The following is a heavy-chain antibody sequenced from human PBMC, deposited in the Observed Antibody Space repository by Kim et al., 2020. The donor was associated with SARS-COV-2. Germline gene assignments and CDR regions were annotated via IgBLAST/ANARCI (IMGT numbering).Heavy chain of an antibody. CDR1: GYTFTSYG. CDR3: ARDPYGSGSYGDDY. V-gene: IGHV1-18*01. CDR2: ISAYNGNT. D-gene: IGHD3-10*01. J-gene: IGHJ4*02. Sequence: ASVKVSCKASGYTFTSYGISWVRQAPGQGLEGMGWISAYNGNTNYAKKLQGRVTMTTDTSTSTAYMELRSLRSDDTAVYYCARDPYGSGSYGDDYWGQGTLVTVSS.